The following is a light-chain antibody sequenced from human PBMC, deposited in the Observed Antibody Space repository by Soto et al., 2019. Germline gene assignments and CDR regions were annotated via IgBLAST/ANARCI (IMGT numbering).Light chain of an antibody. J-gene: IGKJ1*01. CDR1: QSVSSN. Sequence: EIVMTQSPATLSVSPGERATLSCRASQSVSSNLAWYQQKPGQAPRLLIYGASTRATGIPARFSGSGSGTEFTLTISSLQSQDVAVYYCQQYNSWPPWTFGHGTKVEIK. CDR2: GAS. CDR3: QQYNSWPPWT. V-gene: IGKV3-15*01.